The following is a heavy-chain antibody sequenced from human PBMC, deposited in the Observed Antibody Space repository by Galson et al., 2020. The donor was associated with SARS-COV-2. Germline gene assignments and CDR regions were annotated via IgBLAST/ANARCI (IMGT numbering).Heavy chain of an antibody. CDR2: ISSSSTYI. J-gene: IGHJ3*02. CDR1: GFTFSSYD. Sequence: TGGSLRLSCAASGFTFSSYDMHWVRQAPGKGLEWVSSISSSSTYIYHADSVKGRFTISRDNAKKSLFLQMNTLRADDTAVYYCAKDLYGYVLGMATPRDAFEIRGQGTLVAVSS. CDR3: AKDLYGYVLGMATPRDAFEI. V-gene: IGHV3-21*01. D-gene: IGHD5-12*01.